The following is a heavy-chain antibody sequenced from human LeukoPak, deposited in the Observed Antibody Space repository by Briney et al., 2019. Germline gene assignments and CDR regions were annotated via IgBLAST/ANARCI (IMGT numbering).Heavy chain of an antibody. CDR2: ISSSGSTI. CDR3: AKGPYYDYVWGSYRSYYFDY. Sequence: MSGGSLRLSCAASGFTFSDYYMSWIRQAPGKGLEWVSYISSSGSTIYYADSVKGRFTISRDNSKNTLYLQMNSLRAEDTAVYYCAKGPYYDYVWGSYRSYYFDYWGQGTLVTVSS. D-gene: IGHD3-16*02. J-gene: IGHJ4*02. V-gene: IGHV3-11*04. CDR1: GFTFSDYY.